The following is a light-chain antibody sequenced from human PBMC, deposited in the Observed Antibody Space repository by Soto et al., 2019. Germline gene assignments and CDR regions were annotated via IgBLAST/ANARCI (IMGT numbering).Light chain of an antibody. CDR2: ATS. V-gene: IGKV1-39*01. CDR3: QQGYSTPLT. CDR1: QNIGNY. Sequence: DIQMAQSPSSLSASVGDRVTITCRASQNIGNYLSWYQQKPGKAPKLLIYATSSLQSGVPSRVSGSGSGTDFTLTISSLQPEDFATYYCQQGYSTPLTFGGGTRVVIK. J-gene: IGKJ4*01.